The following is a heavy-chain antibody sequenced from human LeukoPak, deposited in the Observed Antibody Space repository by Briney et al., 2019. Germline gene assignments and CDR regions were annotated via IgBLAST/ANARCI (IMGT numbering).Heavy chain of an antibody. CDR2: ISGSGGST. V-gene: IGHV3-23*01. CDR1: GFTSSSYA. D-gene: IGHD3-22*01. J-gene: IGHJ4*02. CDR3: AKSSMIVEDFDY. Sequence: GGSLRLSCAASGFTSSSYAMSWVRQAPGKGLEWVSAISGSGGSTYYADSVKGRFTISRDNSKNTLYLQMNSLRAEDTAVYYCAKSSMIVEDFDYWGQGTLVTVSS.